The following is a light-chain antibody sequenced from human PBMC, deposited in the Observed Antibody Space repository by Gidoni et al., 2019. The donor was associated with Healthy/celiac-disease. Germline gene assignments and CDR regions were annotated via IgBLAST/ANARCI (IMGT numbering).Light chain of an antibody. CDR1: QSISSY. CDR2: AAS. CDR3: QQSYSTHL. J-gene: IGKJ3*01. V-gene: IGKV1-39*01. Sequence: DIQMTQSPSSLSASVGDRVTITCRASQSISSYLNWYQQKPGKAPKLLIYAASSVQSGVPSRCSGSGSGTVFTLTISSLQPEDFATYYCQQSYSTHLFXPXTKVDIK.